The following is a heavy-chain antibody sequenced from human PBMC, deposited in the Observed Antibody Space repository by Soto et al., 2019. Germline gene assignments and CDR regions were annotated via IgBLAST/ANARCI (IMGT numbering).Heavy chain of an antibody. D-gene: IGHD5-12*01. Sequence: PGESLKISCKASGYSFSTYWIAWVRQMPGKGLEWKGIIYPDDSDTRYSPSFLGQVTISADKSISTAYLQWSSLKASDTAIYYCAKQYSGYDYYFDSWGQGALVTVSS. CDR1: GYSFSTYW. CDR3: AKQYSGYDYYFDS. CDR2: IYPDDSDT. V-gene: IGHV5-51*01. J-gene: IGHJ4*02.